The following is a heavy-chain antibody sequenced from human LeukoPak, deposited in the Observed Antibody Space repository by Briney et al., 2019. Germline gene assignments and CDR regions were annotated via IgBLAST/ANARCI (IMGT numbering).Heavy chain of an antibody. CDR3: ASTDTAMVPPDY. D-gene: IGHD5-18*01. Sequence: GGSLRLSCAASGFTFSSYAMHWVRQAPGKGLEWVAVISYDGSNKYYADSMKGRFTISRDNSKNTLYLQMNSLRAEDTAVYYCASTDTAMVPPDYWSQGTLVTVSS. J-gene: IGHJ4*02. V-gene: IGHV3-30*04. CDR2: ISYDGSNK. CDR1: GFTFSSYA.